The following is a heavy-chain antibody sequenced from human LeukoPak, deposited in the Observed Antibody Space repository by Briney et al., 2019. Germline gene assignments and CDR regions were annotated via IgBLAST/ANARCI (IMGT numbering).Heavy chain of an antibody. J-gene: IGHJ3*02. Sequence: RGSLRLSCAASGFTFSSYSMNWVRQAPGKGLEWVSSISSSSSYIYYADSVKGRFTISRDNAKNSLYLQMNSLRAEDTAVYYCARVDVVVPAAMSDAFDIWGQGTMVTVSS. V-gene: IGHV3-21*01. CDR3: ARVDVVVPAAMSDAFDI. CDR1: GFTFSSYS. D-gene: IGHD2-2*01. CDR2: ISSSSSYI.